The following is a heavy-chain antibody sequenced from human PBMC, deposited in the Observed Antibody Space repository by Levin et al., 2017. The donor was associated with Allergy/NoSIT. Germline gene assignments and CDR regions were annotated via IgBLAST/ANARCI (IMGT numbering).Heavy chain of an antibody. CDR1: GFTFRYYA. D-gene: IGHD1-26*01. J-gene: IGHJ4*02. CDR2: ISVSGSGGST. Sequence: GGSLRLSCAASGFTFRYYAMSWVRQTPGKGLEWVSAISVSGSGGSTYYADSVKGRFTISRDNSKNTLYLQMDSLGAEDTAVYYCAKDLRDRSRGSFGNWGQGTLVTVSS. CDR3: AKDLRDRSRGSFGN. V-gene: IGHV3-23*01.